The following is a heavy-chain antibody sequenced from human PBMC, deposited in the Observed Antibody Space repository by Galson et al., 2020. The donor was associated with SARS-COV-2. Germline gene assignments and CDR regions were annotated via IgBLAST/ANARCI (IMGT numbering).Heavy chain of an antibody. CDR3: AREVFEDTAMVTHYYYYGMDV. V-gene: IGHV4-61*01. CDR1: GGSVSSGRYY. J-gene: IGHJ6*02. CDR2: IYYSGSP. D-gene: IGHD5-18*01. Sequence: SETLSLTCPVSGGSVSSGRYYWSWLRQPPGKGLEWLGYIYYSGSPNYTPSLKSRVTISVDTSKNQFSLKLSSVTAADTAVYYCAREVFEDTAMVTHYYYYGMDVWGQGTTVTVSS.